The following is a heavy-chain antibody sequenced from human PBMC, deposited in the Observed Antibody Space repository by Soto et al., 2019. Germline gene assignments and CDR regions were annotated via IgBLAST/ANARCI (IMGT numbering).Heavy chain of an antibody. D-gene: IGHD6-13*01. CDR1: GFTFSDYY. CDR2: ISSSSGYT. Sequence: PGGSLRLSCAASGFTFSDYYMSWIRQAPGKGLEWVSYISSSSGYTNYADSVKGRFTISRDNAKNSLYLQMNSLRAEDTAVYYCASFAGIAAAGKMPYYYGMDVWGQGTTVTVSS. J-gene: IGHJ6*02. CDR3: ASFAGIAAAGKMPYYYGMDV. V-gene: IGHV3-11*06.